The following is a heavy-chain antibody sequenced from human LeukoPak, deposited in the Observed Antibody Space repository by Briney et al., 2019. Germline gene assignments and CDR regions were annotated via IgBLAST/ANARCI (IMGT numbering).Heavy chain of an antibody. Sequence: SVNVSCKASGGTFSSYAISGVRQAPGQGVEWVGGIIPTFGTANYAQKCQGRVTITTDESTSTACMELSSLRSEDTAVYYCARGVLLEWLWIAGDAFDIWGQGTMVTVSS. CDR3: ARGVLLEWLWIAGDAFDI. CDR1: GGTFSSYA. CDR2: IIPTFGTA. V-gene: IGHV1-69*05. J-gene: IGHJ3*02. D-gene: IGHD3-3*01.